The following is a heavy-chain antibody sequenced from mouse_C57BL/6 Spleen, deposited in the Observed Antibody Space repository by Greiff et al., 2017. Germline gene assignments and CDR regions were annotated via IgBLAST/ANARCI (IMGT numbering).Heavy chain of an antibody. CDR3: ARPYDYDEGYYAMDY. J-gene: IGHJ4*01. CDR2: IDPSDSYT. Sequence: VQLQQPGAELVRPGTSVKLSCKASGYTFTSYWMHWVKQRPGQGLEWIGVIDPSDSYTNYNQKFKGKATLTVDTSSSTAYMQLSSLTSEDSAVYYCARPYDYDEGYYAMDYWGQGTSVTVSS. D-gene: IGHD2-4*01. V-gene: IGHV1-59*01. CDR1: GYTFTSYW.